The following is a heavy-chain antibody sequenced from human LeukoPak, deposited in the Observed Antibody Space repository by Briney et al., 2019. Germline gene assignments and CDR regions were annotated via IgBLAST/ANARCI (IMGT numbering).Heavy chain of an antibody. CDR1: GGSFSSGGYY. V-gene: IGHV4-30-4*08. CDR3: AREYGDDNWFDP. J-gene: IGHJ5*02. D-gene: IGHD2-21*02. CDR2: IYYSGST. Sequence: SQTLSLTCTVSGGSFSSGGYYWSWIRQHPGKGLEWIGYIYYSGSTYYNPSLKSRVTISVDTSKNQFSLKLSSVTAADTAVYYCAREYGDDNWFDPWGQGTLVTVSS.